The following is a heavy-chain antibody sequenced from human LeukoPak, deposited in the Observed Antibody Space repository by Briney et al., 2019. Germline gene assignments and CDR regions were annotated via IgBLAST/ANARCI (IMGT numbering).Heavy chain of an antibody. CDR3: ASNDYPITYQYMDV. J-gene: IGHJ6*03. CDR2: MYSRGKT. V-gene: IGHV3-66*02. CDR1: GLTVTINY. Sequence: GESLRLSCAASGLTVTINYVSWVRQAPGKGLEWVSVMYSRGKTYYADSVKGRFTISRDISTNMVHLQMNSLRTEDTAMYFCASNDYPITYQYMDVWGTGTTVTVSS. D-gene: IGHD5-12*01.